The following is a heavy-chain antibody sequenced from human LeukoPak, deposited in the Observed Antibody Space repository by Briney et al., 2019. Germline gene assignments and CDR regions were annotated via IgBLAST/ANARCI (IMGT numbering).Heavy chain of an antibody. CDR1: GFDFSNYW. Sequence: GGSLRLSCAASGFDFSNYWMSWVRQAPGKGLEWVANINQDGSEKYYRDSVKGRFTISRDNAKNSLYLQMNSLRAEDTAVYYCARDHPPKDFWGQGTLVTVSS. CDR2: INQDGSEK. J-gene: IGHJ4*02. CDR3: ARDHPPKDF. V-gene: IGHV3-7*01.